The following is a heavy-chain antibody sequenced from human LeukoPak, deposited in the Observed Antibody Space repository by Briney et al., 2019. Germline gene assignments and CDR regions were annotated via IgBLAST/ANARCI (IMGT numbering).Heavy chain of an antibody. CDR3: AKEGYGDYDFYYYMDV. Sequence: GSLRLSCAASGFTFSDYYMSWIRQAPGKGLEWVSYISSSGSTIYYADSVKGRFTISRDNSKNTVYLQMNSLRAEDTAVYYCAKEGYGDYDFYYYMDVWGKGTTVTVSS. J-gene: IGHJ6*03. CDR1: GFTFSDYY. CDR2: ISSSGSTI. V-gene: IGHV3-11*01. D-gene: IGHD4-17*01.